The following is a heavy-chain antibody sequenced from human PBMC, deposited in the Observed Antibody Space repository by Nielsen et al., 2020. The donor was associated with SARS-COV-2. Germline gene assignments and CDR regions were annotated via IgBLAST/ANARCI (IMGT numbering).Heavy chain of an antibody. D-gene: IGHD2-15*01. V-gene: IGHV3-23*03. CDR1: GFTFSSYA. J-gene: IGHJ4*02. CDR3: TSRYCSGGSCYSGFDY. CDR2: IYSGGSST. Sequence: GGSLRLSCAASGFTFSSYAMSWVRQAPGKGLEWVSVIYSGGSSTYYADSVKGRFTISRDNSKNTLYLQMNSLKTEDTAVYYCTSRYCSGGSCYSGFDYWGQGTLVTVSS.